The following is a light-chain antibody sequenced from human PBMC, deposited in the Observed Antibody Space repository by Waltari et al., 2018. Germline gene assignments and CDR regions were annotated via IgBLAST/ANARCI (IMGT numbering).Light chain of an antibody. CDR1: QGISTY. CDR3: QHYYNFPWT. CDR2: GAS. V-gene: IGKV1D-8*03. J-gene: IGKJ1*01. Sequence: VIWMTQSPSLLSASPGDRVTITCRMSQGISTYLAWYQHKPGRAPDLLIYGASILHSGVPSRFSGRGSGTDFTLTISSLQSEDVATYYCQHYYNFPWTFGQGTKVEIK.